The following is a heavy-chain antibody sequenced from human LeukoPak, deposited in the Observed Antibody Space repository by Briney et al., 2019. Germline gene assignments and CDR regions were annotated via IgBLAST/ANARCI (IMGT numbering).Heavy chain of an antibody. D-gene: IGHD4-23*01. V-gene: IGHV3-72*01. Sequence: PGGSLRLSCAASGFTFSDCYMDWVRQAPGRGLELVDRIKNQAKSYTTHYAESVRGRFTISRDDSKNSLYLQMNSLRTADTAVYYCVDLGSTVGYWGQGTLVTVSS. CDR2: IKNQAKSYTT. J-gene: IGHJ4*02. CDR1: GFTFSDCY. CDR3: VDLGSTVGY.